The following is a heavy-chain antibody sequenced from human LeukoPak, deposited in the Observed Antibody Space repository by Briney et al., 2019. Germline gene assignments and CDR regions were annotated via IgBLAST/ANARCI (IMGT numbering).Heavy chain of an antibody. J-gene: IGHJ4*02. CDR2: ISSSSSTI. Sequence: GGSLRLSCAASGFTFSSSSMNWVRQAPGKGLEWASYISSSSSTIHYAESVKGRFTISRDNAKNSLYLQMNSLRDEDTAVYYCAREMAHYFDSSGYSFWGQGTLVTVSS. V-gene: IGHV3-48*02. CDR1: GFTFSSSS. CDR3: AREMAHYFDSSGYSF. D-gene: IGHD3-22*01.